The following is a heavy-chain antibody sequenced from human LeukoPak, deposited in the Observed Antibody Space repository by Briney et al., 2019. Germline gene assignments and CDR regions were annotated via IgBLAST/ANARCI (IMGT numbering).Heavy chain of an antibody. CDR2: IYPGDSDT. CDR1: GYIFTNYW. V-gene: IGHV5-51*01. Sequence: GESLQSSSKASGYIFTNYWIAWGGRMPGRGLEDMGIIYPGDSDTRYSPSFQGEVTISSDKSVNTAYLQWDSLQAADPAMYYFSRHIPESLHLLRFDLWGRGTMLGVPS. D-gene: IGHD2-21*01. CDR3: SRHIPESLHLLRFDL. J-gene: IGHJ3*01.